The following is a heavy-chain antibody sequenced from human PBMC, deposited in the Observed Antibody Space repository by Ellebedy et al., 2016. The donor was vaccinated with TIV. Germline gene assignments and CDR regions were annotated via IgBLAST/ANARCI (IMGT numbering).Heavy chain of an antibody. CDR3: AKSTVINPEGDAYDI. CDR1: GFTFNSYA. V-gene: IGHV3-30-3*02. CDR2: ISYDSNSK. J-gene: IGHJ3*02. Sequence: GESLKISCTASGFTFNSYAMHWVRQAPGKGLEWVAVISYDSNSKYYADSVKGRFTISRDNTKNSLYLHMNSLRAEDTAVYYCAKSTVINPEGDAYDIWGQGTKVTVSS. D-gene: IGHD4-23*01.